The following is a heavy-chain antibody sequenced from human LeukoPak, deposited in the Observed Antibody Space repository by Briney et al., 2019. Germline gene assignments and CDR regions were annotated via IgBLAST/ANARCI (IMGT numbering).Heavy chain of an antibody. D-gene: IGHD2-15*01. CDR3: AREYCSGGSCYLGYFDY. CDR1: GYNFTNYR. CDR2: IYPDDSDT. V-gene: IGHV5-51*01. Sequence: GESLNISCKTSGYNFTNYRIGWVRQMPGKGLEWMAIIYPDDSDTRYSPSFEGQVTISADKSISTASLHWSSLKASDTAMYYCAREYCSGGSCYLGYFDYWGQGTLVTVS. J-gene: IGHJ4*02.